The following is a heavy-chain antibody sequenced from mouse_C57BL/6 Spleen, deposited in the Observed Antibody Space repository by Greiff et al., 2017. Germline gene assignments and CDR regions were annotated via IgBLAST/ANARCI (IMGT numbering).Heavy chain of an antibody. CDR1: GYTFTDYN. CDR2: INPNNGGT. D-gene: IGHD5-5*01. Sequence: EVQLQQSGPELVKPGASVKIPCKASGYTFTDYNMDWVKQSHGKSLEWIGAINPNNGGTIYNQNLQGKATLTVDKSSSTAYMELRSLRSEDTAVXYCARKGLPNYFDYWGQGTTLTVSS. CDR3: ARKGLPNYFDY. J-gene: IGHJ2*01. V-gene: IGHV1-18*01.